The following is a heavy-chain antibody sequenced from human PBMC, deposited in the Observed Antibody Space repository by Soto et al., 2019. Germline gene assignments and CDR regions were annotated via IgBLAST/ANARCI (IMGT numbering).Heavy chain of an antibody. CDR3: VIDLGYFDF. CDR1: AGTFNNHS. CDR2: SIPILGRA. J-gene: IGHJ4*02. Sequence: QVQLVQSGTEVKKPGSSVAVSCQATAGTFNNHSLSWVRQAPGQGLEWMGRSIPILGRADYSQKFQGRLTLTVDKSTSTADMELSSLTSEDTAVYYCVIDLGYFDFWDQGTLVTVSS. D-gene: IGHD2-15*01. V-gene: IGHV1-69*02.